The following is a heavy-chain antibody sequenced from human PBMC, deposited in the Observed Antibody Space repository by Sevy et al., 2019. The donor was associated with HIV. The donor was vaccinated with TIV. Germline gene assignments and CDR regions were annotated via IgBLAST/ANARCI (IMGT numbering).Heavy chain of an antibody. CDR1: GFTFSTYA. J-gene: IGHJ4*02. CDR2: ISGSGGST. V-gene: IGHV3-23*01. CDR3: AKDHYYDSSGPFDS. D-gene: IGHD3-22*01. Sequence: GGSLRLSCAASGFTFSTYAMSWVRQAPGKGLEWVSTISGSGGSTYYADSVKGRFTISRDNSKNTLYLQMNSLRAEDTALYYCAKDHYYDSSGPFDSWGQGTLVTVSS.